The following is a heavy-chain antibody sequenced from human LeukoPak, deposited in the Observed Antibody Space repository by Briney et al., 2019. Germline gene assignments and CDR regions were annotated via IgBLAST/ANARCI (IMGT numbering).Heavy chain of an antibody. V-gene: IGHV1-58*02. CDR1: GFTFTSSA. Sequence: SVKVSCKASGFTFTSSAMQWVRQARGQRRDWIGWIVVGSGNTNFAQKFQERVTITRDMSTSTAYMELSILRSKDDAVDDYAAAWFGLTYNLFDSWNQGTLVTVSS. CDR3: AAAWFGLTYNLFDS. D-gene: IGHD3-10*01. CDR2: IVVGSGNT. J-gene: IGHJ5*01.